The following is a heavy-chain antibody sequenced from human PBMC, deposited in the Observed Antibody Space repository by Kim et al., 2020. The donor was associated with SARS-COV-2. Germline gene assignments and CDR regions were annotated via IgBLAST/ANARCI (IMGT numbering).Heavy chain of an antibody. D-gene: IGHD2-8*01. CDR3: ARGYNNGFFYFYS. V-gene: IGHV4-59*12. CDR1: GSISNYY. J-gene: IGHJ4*02. Sequence: SETLSLTCTVSGSISNYYWSWIRQPPAKGLQWIGDINYSGSTNNNTPPISRVTISADTSTNQFSLKLSSATAADTAAYYCARGYNNGFFYFYSCGQGTL. CDR2: INYSGST.